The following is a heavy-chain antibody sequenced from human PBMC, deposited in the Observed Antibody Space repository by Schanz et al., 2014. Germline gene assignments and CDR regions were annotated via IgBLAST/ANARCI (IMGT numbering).Heavy chain of an antibody. Sequence: QVQLVQSGAEVKKPGASVKVSCQTSGYTFTAYGINWVRQAPGQGLEWIGWISAQTGDTRYAQKMQGRVTMTRDVSSTTAFLELRSRRYDDTAVYYCARLGTGMAVAGSVIDSYYYYMDVWGEGTTVTVSS. CDR3: ARLGTGMAVAGSVIDSYYYYMDV. CDR2: ISAQTGDT. V-gene: IGHV1-18*01. D-gene: IGHD6-19*01. CDR1: GYTFTAYG. J-gene: IGHJ6*03.